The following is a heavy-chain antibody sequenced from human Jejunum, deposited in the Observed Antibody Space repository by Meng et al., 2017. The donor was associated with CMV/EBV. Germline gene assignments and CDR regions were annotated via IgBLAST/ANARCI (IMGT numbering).Heavy chain of an antibody. Sequence: ASGFAFSSYSMNWVRQAPGKGLEWISYITSSSSTVFYADSVRGRFTISRDNANNSLYLQMNNLRANDTALYYCARDPVLSGLDVWGQGATVTVSS. CDR3: ARDPVLSGLDV. J-gene: IGHJ6*02. V-gene: IGHV3-48*04. CDR2: ITSSSSTV. CDR1: GFAFSSYS.